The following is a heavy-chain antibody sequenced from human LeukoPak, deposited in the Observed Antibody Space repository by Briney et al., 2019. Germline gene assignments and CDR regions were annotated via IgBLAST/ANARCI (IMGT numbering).Heavy chain of an antibody. CDR3: AKGGLRYYYGMDV. V-gene: IGHV3-48*03. J-gene: IGHJ6*02. Sequence: QAGGSLRLSCAASGITFSNYEMNWVRQAPGKGLEWVSYINPGGSNRFYAGSVRGRFAIYRDDAKKSVYLQMNTLRAEDTAVYYGAKGGLRYYYGMDVWGRGTTVTVSS. D-gene: IGHD2-15*01. CDR1: GITFSNYE. CDR2: INPGGSNR.